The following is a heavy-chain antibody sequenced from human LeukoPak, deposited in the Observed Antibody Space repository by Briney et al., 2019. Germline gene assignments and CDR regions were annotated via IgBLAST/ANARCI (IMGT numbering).Heavy chain of an antibody. CDR1: GGSFSGYY. D-gene: IGHD6-19*01. CDR3: ARGKQWLVRRYFDY. Sequence: SETLSLTCAVYGGSFSGYYWSWIRQPPGKGLEWIGEINHSGSTNYNPSLKSRVTISVDTSKNQFSLKLSSVTAADTAVYYCARGKQWLVRRYFDYWGQGTLVTVSS. CDR2: INHSGST. J-gene: IGHJ4*02. V-gene: IGHV4-34*01.